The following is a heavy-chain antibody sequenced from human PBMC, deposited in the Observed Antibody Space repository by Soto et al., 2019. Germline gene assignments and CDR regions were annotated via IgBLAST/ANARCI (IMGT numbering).Heavy chain of an antibody. D-gene: IGHD3-10*01. Sequence: QVQLQESGPGLVKPSQTLSLTCTVSGGSISSGGYYWSWIRQHPGKGLECIGYIYYSGSTYYHPSLKGRVTMSVDACKHQFALKLSSVAAADTAVYYCARGPGLRLRGVIYGMDVWGQGTTVTVSS. CDR1: GGSISSGGYY. V-gene: IGHV4-31*03. CDR3: ARGPGLRLRGVIYGMDV. CDR2: IYYSGST. J-gene: IGHJ6*02.